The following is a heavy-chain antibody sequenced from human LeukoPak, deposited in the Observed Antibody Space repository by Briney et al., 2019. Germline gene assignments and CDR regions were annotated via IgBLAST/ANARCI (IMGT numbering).Heavy chain of an antibody. CDR3: ARESSSGWVT. CDR2: ISSSSSYI. V-gene: IGHV3-21*01. Sequence: GGSLRLSCAASGFTFSSYSMNWVRQAPGKGLEWVSSISSSSSYIYYADSVKGRFTISRDNAKNSLYLQMNSLRAEDTAVYHCARESSSGWVTWGQGTLVTSPQ. CDR1: GFTFSSYS. D-gene: IGHD6-19*01. J-gene: IGHJ5*02.